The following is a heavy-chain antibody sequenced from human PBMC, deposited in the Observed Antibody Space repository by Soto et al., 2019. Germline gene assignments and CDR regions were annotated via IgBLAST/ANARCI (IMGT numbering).Heavy chain of an antibody. J-gene: IGHJ4*02. Sequence: PGGSLRLSCAASGFTFSSYWMSWVRQAPGKGLEWVANIKQDGSEKYYVDSVKGRFTISRDNAKNSLYLQMNSLRAEDTAVYYCAREWREYPAYLPQSFGVFSSREYYFDYWGQGTLVTVSS. CDR3: AREWREYPAYLPQSFGVFSSREYYFDY. D-gene: IGHD6-6*01. CDR1: GFTFSSYW. V-gene: IGHV3-7*01. CDR2: IKQDGSEK.